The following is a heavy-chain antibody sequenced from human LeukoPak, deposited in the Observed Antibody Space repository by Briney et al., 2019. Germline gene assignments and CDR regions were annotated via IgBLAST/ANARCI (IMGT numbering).Heavy chain of an antibody. CDR2: ISGNGGTT. CDR3: ARTDETAPAEDFQH. J-gene: IGHJ1*01. V-gene: IGHV3-23*01. CDR1: GFTFSTYA. D-gene: IGHD2-21*02. Sequence: PGGSLRLSCAASGFTFSTYAMIWVRQAPGKGLEWVSAISGNGGTTYYADSVKGRFTISRDNSKNTLYLQMKSLRAEDTAVYYCARTDETAPAEDFQHWGQGTLVTVSS.